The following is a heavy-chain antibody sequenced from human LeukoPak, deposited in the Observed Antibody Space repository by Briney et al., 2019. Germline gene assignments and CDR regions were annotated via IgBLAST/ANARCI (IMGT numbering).Heavy chain of an antibody. D-gene: IGHD3-22*01. CDR1: GGSISSYY. J-gene: IGHJ3*02. CDR3: AREGNYYDSSGYVPSGAFDI. V-gene: IGHV4-4*07. CDR2: IYTSGST. Sequence: SETLSLTCTVSGGSISSYYWSWIRQPAGKGLEWIGRIYTSGSTNYNPPLKSRVTMSVDTSKNQFSLKLSSVTAADTAVYYCAREGNYYDSSGYVPSGAFDIWGQGTMVTVSS.